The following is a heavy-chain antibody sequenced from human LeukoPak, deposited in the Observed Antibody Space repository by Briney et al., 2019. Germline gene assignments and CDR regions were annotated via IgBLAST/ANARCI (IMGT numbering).Heavy chain of an antibody. Sequence: PSETLSLTCAVYGGSFSGYYWSWIRQPPGKGLEWIGSIYYSGSTYYNPSLKSRVTISVDTSKNQFSLKLSSVTAADTAVYYCARDSSGWYLFDYWGQGTLVTVSS. J-gene: IGHJ4*02. V-gene: IGHV4-34*01. D-gene: IGHD6-19*01. CDR3: ARDSSGWYLFDY. CDR1: GGSFSGYY. CDR2: IYYSGST.